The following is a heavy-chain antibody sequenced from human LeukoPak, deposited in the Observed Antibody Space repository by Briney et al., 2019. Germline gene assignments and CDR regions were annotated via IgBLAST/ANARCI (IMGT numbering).Heavy chain of an antibody. Sequence: GESLKISCKGSGYXFTSYWIRWVRQMPGKGLEWRGIIYPGDSDTRYSPSFQGQVIISADKSISTAYLQWSSLKASDTAMYYCASQLTGDPSWFDPWGQGTLVTVSS. J-gene: IGHJ5*02. CDR1: GYXFTSYW. D-gene: IGHD7-27*01. CDR2: IYPGDSDT. CDR3: ASQLTGDPSWFDP. V-gene: IGHV5-51*01.